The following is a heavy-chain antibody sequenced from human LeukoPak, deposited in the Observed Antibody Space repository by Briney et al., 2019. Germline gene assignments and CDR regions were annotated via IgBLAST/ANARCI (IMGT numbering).Heavy chain of an antibody. Sequence: SETLSLTCTVSGGSISSSGCYWGWIRQPPGKGLEWIGSFYYSASTYYNPSLKSRVIISVDTSKNQFSLKLSSVTATDTAVYFCARHGWDSASSPFDYWGQGTLVTVSS. J-gene: IGHJ4*02. CDR1: GGSISSSGCY. D-gene: IGHD6-6*01. V-gene: IGHV4-39*01. CDR3: ARHGWDSASSPFDY. CDR2: FYYSAST.